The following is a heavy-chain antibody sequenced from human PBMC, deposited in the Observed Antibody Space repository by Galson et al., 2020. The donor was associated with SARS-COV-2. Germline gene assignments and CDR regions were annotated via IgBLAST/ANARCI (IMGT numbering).Heavy chain of an antibody. CDR2: INTDGIRT. Sequence: ASVKVSCAASGFTFSKYFMHWVRQAPGKGLEWVSRINTDGIRTTYADSVKGRFTISRDNAKNTVYLQMNSLRVEDTADYYCAAESVYASDIDYWGQGTLVTVSS. CDR1: GFTFSKYF. CDR3: AAESVYASDIDY. V-gene: IGHV3-74*01. J-gene: IGHJ4*02. D-gene: IGHD3-16*02.